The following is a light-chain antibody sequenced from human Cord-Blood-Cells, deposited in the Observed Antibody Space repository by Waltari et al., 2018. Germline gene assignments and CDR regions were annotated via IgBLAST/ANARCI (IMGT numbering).Light chain of an antibody. J-gene: IGKJ4*01. CDR3: QQSYSTPRT. CDR2: AAS. CDR1: QSISSY. Sequence: DIQITQSPSSLSASVGDRVTITCRASQSISSYLNWYQQKPGKAPKLLIYAASSLQSGVPSRFSGSGSGTDFTLTISSLQPEDIATYYCQQSYSTPRTFGQGTKVEFK. V-gene: IGKV1-39*01.